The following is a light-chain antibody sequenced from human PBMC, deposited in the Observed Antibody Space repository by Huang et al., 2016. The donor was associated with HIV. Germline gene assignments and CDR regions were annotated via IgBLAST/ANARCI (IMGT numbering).Light chain of an antibody. Sequence: DIVMTQSPLSLPVTPGEPASISCRSSQSLLHSNGYNYLDWYLQKPGQSPQLLIYLGSNRASGVPDRFSGSGSGTDFTLKISRVEAEDVGFYHCMQGRQTPRTFGQGTKVEIK. CDR3: MQGRQTPRT. CDR2: LGS. CDR1: QSLLHSNGYNY. J-gene: IGKJ1*01. V-gene: IGKV2-28*01.